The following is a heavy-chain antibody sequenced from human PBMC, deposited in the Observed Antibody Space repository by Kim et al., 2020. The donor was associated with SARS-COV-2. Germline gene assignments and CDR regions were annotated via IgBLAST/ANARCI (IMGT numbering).Heavy chain of an antibody. CDR1: GFNFDDYA. D-gene: IGHD2-2*01. CDR2: ISWRSRSI. J-gene: IGHJ4*02. V-gene: IGHV3-9*01. CDR3: AKDIQAAALGGGWYYFDY. Sequence: GGSLRLSCAASGFNFDDYAMHWVRQAPGKGLEWVSGISWRSRSIGYADSVKGRFTISRDNAKNSLYLQMNSLRTEDTALYYCAKDIQAAALGGGWYYFDYRGQGTLVTVSS.